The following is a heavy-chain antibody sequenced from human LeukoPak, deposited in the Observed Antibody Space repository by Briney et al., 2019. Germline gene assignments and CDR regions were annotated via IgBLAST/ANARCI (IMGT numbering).Heavy chain of an antibody. D-gene: IGHD3-3*01. Sequence: ASVKVSCKASGYTFTSYAMNWVRQAPGQGLEWMGWINTNTGNPTYAQGFTGRFVFSLDTSVSTAYLQISSLKAEDTAVYYCARAVVRTIFGVVTPSPSDYWGQGTLVTVSS. CDR2: INTNTGNP. J-gene: IGHJ4*02. CDR3: ARAVVRTIFGVVTPSPSDY. V-gene: IGHV7-4-1*02. CDR1: GYTFTSYA.